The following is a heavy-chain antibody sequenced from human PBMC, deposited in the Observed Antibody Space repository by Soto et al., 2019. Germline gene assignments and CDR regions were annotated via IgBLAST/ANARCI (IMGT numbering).Heavy chain of an antibody. CDR3: AHRQKTAIVATYFDY. CDR2: IYWDDDK. CDR1: GFSLTTSGEG. J-gene: IGHJ4*02. Sequence: QITLRESGPALVKPTQTLTLTCTFSGFSLTTSGEGVGWIRQPPGKAPEWLALIYWDDDKRYSPSLKNRLTISGDTSRRQVVLTMTHMDPVDTATSYCAHRQKTAIVATYFDYWGQGTLVTVSS. V-gene: IGHV2-5*02. D-gene: IGHD1-1*01.